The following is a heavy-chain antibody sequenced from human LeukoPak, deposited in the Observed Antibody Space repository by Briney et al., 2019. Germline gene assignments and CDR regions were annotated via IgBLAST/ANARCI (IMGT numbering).Heavy chain of an antibody. CDR1: GYIFTSYG. CDR3: ARDDDNSGNNLDY. D-gene: IGHD3-10*01. V-gene: IGHV1-18*01. CDR2: ISVYTGNT. J-gene: IGHJ4*02. Sequence: GASVKVSCKASGYIFTSYGISWVRQAPGQGLEWMGWISVYTGNTNYAHKLQGRVTMTTDTSTNTASMELRSLTSDDTAVYYCARDDDNSGNNLDYWGQGTLVTVSS.